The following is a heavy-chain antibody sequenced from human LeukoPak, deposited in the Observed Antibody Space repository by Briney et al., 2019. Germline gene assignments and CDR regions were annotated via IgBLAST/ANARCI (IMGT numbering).Heavy chain of an antibody. Sequence: GGSLRLSCAASGFTFSSYWMHWVRQAPGKGLVWVSRINSDGSSTSYADSVKGRFTISRDNAKNTLYLQMNSLRAEDTAVYYCARRGGYDYVGPGEFCDYWGQGTLVTVSS. V-gene: IGHV3-74*01. CDR2: INSDGSST. J-gene: IGHJ4*02. CDR3: ARRGGYDYVGPGEFCDY. CDR1: GFTFSSYW. D-gene: IGHD5-12*01.